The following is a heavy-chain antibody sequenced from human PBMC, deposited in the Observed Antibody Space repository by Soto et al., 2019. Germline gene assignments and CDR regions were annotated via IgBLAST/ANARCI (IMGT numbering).Heavy chain of an antibody. CDR2: ISSGSSSI. J-gene: IGHJ4*02. D-gene: IGHD2-21*01. CDR3: ATMWCSVVAPYYLDY. V-gene: IGHV3-48*01. Sequence: EVQLVESGGGLVQPGGSLRLSCAASGFTFSSYSMNWVRQAPGKWLEWVSFISSGSSSIYYVDSVKSRFTISRDNDKNSLDLQMNGLRAEDTAVYYCATMWCSVVAPYYLDYWGQGTLVTVSS. CDR1: GFTFSSYS.